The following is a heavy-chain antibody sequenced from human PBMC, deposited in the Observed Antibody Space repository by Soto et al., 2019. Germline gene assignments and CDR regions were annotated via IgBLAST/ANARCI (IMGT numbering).Heavy chain of an antibody. CDR1: GGTFSSYA. D-gene: IGHD6-13*01. V-gene: IGHV1-69*12. J-gene: IGHJ3*02. Sequence: QVQLVQSGAEVKKPGSSVKVSCKASGGTFSSYAISGVRQAPGQGLEWMGGIIPIFGTANYAQKFQGRVTITADESTSTAYMELSSLRSEDTAVYYCAEIAAAGTENAFDIWGQGTMVTVSS. CDR3: AEIAAAGTENAFDI. CDR2: IIPIFGTA.